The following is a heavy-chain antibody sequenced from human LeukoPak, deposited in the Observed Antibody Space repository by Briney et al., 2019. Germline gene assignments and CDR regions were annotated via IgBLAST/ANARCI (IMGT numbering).Heavy chain of an antibody. CDR2: ISGSGGST. D-gene: IGHD2-21*01. J-gene: IGHJ4*02. Sequence: QAGGSLRLSCEVSGITLSNYDMSWVRQAPGKGLEWVAGISGSGGSTNYADSVKGRFTISRDNPKNTLYLQMNSLRAEDTAVYFCAKRGVVIRVILVGFHKEAYYFDSWGQGALVTVS. CDR3: AKRGVVIRVILVGFHKEAYYFDS. CDR1: GITLSNYD. V-gene: IGHV3-23*01.